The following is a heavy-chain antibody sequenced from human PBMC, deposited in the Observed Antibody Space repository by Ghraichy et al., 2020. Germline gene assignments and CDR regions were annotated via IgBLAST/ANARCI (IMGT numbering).Heavy chain of an antibody. V-gene: IGHV4-34*01. CDR3: ARGSNAYNWIIYYFDY. D-gene: IGHD1-20*01. Sequence: RGPRGRGLGGGGEISHSGSTNCNRSRKRRVTRSVDTSKNRFSLKLSSVTAADTAVYYCARGSNAYNWIIYYFDYWGQGTLVTVSS. CDR2: ISHSGST. J-gene: IGHJ4*02.